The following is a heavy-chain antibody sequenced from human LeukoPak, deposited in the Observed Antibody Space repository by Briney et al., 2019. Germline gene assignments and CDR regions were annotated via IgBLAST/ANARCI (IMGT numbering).Heavy chain of an antibody. CDR3: AREADWNYYDSSGYYGRYFDY. V-gene: IGHV1-69*04. D-gene: IGHD3-22*01. CDR2: IIPILGIA. Sequence: GASVKVSCKASGGTFSSYAISWVRQAPGQGLEWMGRIIPILGIANYAQKFQGRVTITADKSTSTACMELSSLRSEDTAVYYCAREADWNYYDSSGYYGRYFDYWGQGTLVTVSS. CDR1: GGTFSSYA. J-gene: IGHJ4*02.